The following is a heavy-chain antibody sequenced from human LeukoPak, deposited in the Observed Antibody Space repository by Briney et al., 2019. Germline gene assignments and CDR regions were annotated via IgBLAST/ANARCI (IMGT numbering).Heavy chain of an antibody. CDR3: VKKGLGYCSNGVCHFDY. V-gene: IGHV3-23*01. J-gene: IGHJ4*02. CDR1: GFTFSSYV. Sequence: GGSLRLSCAASGFTFSSYVMHWVRQAPGKGLEWVSAVCDSGGSTFYADSVKGRFTISRDNSKNTLYLQMNSLRAEDTAVYYCVKKGLGYCSNGVCHFDYWGQGTLFTVSS. D-gene: IGHD2-8*01. CDR2: VCDSGGST.